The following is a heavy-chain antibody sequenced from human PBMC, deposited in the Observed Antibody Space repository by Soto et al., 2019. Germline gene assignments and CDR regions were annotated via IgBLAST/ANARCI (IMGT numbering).Heavy chain of an antibody. J-gene: IGHJ3*02. CDR2: IYTTGST. CDR3: ASGLYDRSGYSGNDAFDI. D-gene: IGHD3-22*01. CDR1: GGSISSVY. Sequence: SETLSLTCTVSGGSISSVYWTWIRQPAGKGLEWIGRIYTTGSTNYNPSLKSRVTMSRDTSKNEFSLKLKSVTAADTALDYCASGLYDRSGYSGNDAFDIWGQGTVVT. V-gene: IGHV4-4*07.